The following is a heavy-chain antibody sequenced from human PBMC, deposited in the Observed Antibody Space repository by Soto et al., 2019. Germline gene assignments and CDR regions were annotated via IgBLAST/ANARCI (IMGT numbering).Heavy chain of an antibody. D-gene: IGHD2-21*02. Sequence: QVQLVQSGAEVKKPGSSVKVSCKASGGTFSSYAISWVRQAPGQGLEWMGGIIPIFGIANYAQKFQGRVTITADESTSTAYMELSSLRSEDTAVYYCARGLAYCGGDCYSIDYWGQGTLVTVSS. CDR3: ARGLAYCGGDCYSIDY. CDR1: GGTFSSYA. CDR2: IIPIFGIA. V-gene: IGHV1-69*01. J-gene: IGHJ4*02.